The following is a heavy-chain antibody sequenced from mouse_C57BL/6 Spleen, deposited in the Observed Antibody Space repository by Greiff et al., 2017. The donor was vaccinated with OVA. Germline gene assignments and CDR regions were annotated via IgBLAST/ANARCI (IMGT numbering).Heavy chain of an antibody. V-gene: IGHV1-39*01. CDR1: GYSFTDYN. J-gene: IGHJ1*03. CDR3: AKGWGTEGGYYEV. Sequence: VQLKESGPELVKPGASVKISCKASGYSFTDYNMNWVKQSHGKSLEWIGVINPNYGTTSYNQKFKGKATLTVDKSSSTAYMQLNSLTSEDSAVYYCAKGWGTEGGYYEVWGTGTTVTVS. CDR2: INPNYGTT. D-gene: IGHD1-1*02.